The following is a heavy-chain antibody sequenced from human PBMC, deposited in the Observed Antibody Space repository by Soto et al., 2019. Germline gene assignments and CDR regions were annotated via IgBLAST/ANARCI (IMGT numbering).Heavy chain of an antibody. Sequence: QVQLVESGGGVVQPGRSLRLSCAASGFTFSSYGMHWVRQAPGKGLEWVAVISYDGSNKYYADSVKGRFTISRDNSKNTLYLQMNSRRAEDTAVYYCAKDRGTVTTGLHYYYYYGIDVWGQGTTVTVSS. J-gene: IGHJ6*02. V-gene: IGHV3-30*18. D-gene: IGHD4-4*01. CDR2: ISYDGSNK. CDR3: AKDRGTVTTGLHYYYYYGIDV. CDR1: GFTFSSYG.